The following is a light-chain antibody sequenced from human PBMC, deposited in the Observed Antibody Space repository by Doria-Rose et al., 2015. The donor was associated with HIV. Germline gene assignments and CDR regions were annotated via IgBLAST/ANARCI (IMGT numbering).Light chain of an antibody. CDR3: QSADSSGTYV. J-gene: IGLJ1*01. V-gene: IGLV3-25*03. Sequence: TARITCSGDALPKQYAYWYQQKPGQAPVLVIYKDSERPSGIPERFSGSSSGTTVTLTISGVQVEDEADYYCQSADSSGTYVFGTGTKVTVL. CDR1: ALPKQY. CDR2: KDS.